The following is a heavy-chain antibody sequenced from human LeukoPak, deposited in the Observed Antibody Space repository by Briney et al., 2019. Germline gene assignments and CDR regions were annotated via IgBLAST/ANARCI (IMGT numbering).Heavy chain of an antibody. CDR1: GYTFTGYY. J-gene: IGHJ4*02. CDR2: ISAYNGNT. Sequence: ASVKVSCKASGYTFTGYYMHWVRQAPGQGLEWMGWISAYNGNTNYAQKLQGRVTMTTDTSTSTAYMELRSLRSDDTAVYYCARAPRCSGGSCYSDYWGQGTLVTVSS. D-gene: IGHD2-15*01. V-gene: IGHV1-18*04. CDR3: ARAPRCSGGSCYSDY.